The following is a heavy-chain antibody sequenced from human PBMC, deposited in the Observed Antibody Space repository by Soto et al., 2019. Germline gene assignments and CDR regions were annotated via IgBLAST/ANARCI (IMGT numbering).Heavy chain of an antibody. CDR1: GFTVSSNY. D-gene: IGHD3-10*01. J-gene: IGHJ6*03. CDR2: IYSGGGT. V-gene: IGHV3-66*01. Sequence: GGSLRLSCAASGFTVSSNYMTWVRQAPGKGLEWVSAIYSGGGTYYADSVKGRFTISRDNSKNTLYLQMNSLRAEDTAVYYCARDGSIGCNYYCRIQVWGKGTPVTV. CDR3: ARDGSIGCNYYCRIQV.